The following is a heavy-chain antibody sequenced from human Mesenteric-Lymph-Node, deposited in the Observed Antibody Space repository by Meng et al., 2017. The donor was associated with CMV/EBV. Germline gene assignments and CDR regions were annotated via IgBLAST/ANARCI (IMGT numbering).Heavy chain of an antibody. Sequence: SLKISCVASGFTFDDYAMHWVRQAPGKGLEWVAVISWNSKNIAYADSVKGRFTISRDNAKNSLYLQMNSLRVGDTALYYCARCHNDILTGYSDYWGQGALVTVSS. CDR1: GFTFDDYA. D-gene: IGHD3-9*01. CDR3: ARCHNDILTGYSDY. CDR2: ISWNSKNI. V-gene: IGHV3-9*01. J-gene: IGHJ4*02.